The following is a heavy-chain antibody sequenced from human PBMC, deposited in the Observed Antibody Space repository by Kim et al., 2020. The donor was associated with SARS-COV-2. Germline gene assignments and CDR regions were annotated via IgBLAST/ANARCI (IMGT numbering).Heavy chain of an antibody. Sequence: SETLSLNCTVSGVAIDTSDYYWAWIRQPPGQGLEWIATIYFTGTILYSPSLKRRAPVSIDKYKDQFSLDLNSVTTTDTSMYYCARQVRVERHLDHWVQG. CDR1: GVAIDTSDYY. CDR3: ARQVRVERHLDH. V-gene: IGHV4-39*01. CDR2: IYFTGTI. D-gene: IGHD3-3*01. J-gene: IGHJ4*02.